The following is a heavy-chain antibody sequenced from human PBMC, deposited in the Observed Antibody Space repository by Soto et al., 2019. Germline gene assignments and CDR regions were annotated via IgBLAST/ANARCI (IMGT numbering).Heavy chain of an antibody. Sequence: PGGSLRLSCAASGFTFSSYAMSWVRQAPGKGLEWVSAISGSAGSTYYADSVRGRCTISRDNSKGTLYLQMNSLRAEDTAVYYCAKAQEEAARRSCFDPWGQGTLVTVSS. CDR1: GFTFSSYA. J-gene: IGHJ5*02. CDR2: ISGSAGST. CDR3: AKAQEEAARRSCFDP. D-gene: IGHD6-6*01. V-gene: IGHV3-23*01.